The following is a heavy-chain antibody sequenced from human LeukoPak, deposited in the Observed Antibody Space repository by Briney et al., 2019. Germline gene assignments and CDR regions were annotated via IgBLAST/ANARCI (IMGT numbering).Heavy chain of an antibody. J-gene: IGHJ4*02. CDR1: GFTFSSYS. CDR3: ARDRGSYSFDY. Sequence: GGSLRLSCAASGFTFSSYSMNWVRQAPGKGLEWVSSISSSSSYIYCADSVKGRFTISRDNAKNSLYLQMNSLRAEDTAVYYCARDRGSYSFDYWGQGTLVTVSS. V-gene: IGHV3-21*01. D-gene: IGHD1-26*01. CDR2: ISSSSSYI.